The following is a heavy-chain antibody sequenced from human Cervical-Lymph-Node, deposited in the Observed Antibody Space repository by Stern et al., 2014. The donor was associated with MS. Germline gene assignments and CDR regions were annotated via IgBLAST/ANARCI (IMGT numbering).Heavy chain of an antibody. Sequence: QVTLRESGPALVKPTQTLTLTCTFSGFSLNTGGMCVSWIRQPPGKALEWLALIDRDDDKYYNTSLKTRLTISKDTSKNQVVLTMTNMDPVDTATYYCARTHTVTPEYCFDYWGQGTLVTVSS. D-gene: IGHD4-17*01. CDR1: GFSLNTGGMC. V-gene: IGHV2-70*01. CDR3: ARTHTVTPEYCFDY. CDR2: IDRDDDK. J-gene: IGHJ4*02.